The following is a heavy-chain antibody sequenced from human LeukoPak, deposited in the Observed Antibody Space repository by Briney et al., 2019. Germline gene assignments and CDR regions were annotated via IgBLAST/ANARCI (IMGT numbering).Heavy chain of an antibody. D-gene: IGHD2-2*01. CDR2: ISPSGATT. Sequence: GGSLRLSCAASGFTFNNYVMSWVRQAPGKGLEWVSTISPSGATTHYPDSVKGRFTISRDNSKNTLYLQMNSLRAEDTAVYYCARELALYCSSTSCSYFDYWGQGTLVTVSS. J-gene: IGHJ4*02. CDR3: ARELALYCSSTSCSYFDY. V-gene: IGHV3-23*01. CDR1: GFTFNNYV.